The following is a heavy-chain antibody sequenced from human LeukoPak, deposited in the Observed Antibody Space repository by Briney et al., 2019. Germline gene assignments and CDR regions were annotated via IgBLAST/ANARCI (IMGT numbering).Heavy chain of an antibody. D-gene: IGHD1-1*01. CDR1: GYTFTSYY. V-gene: IGHV1-46*03. CDR3: ARVTKTGAPPIGI. CDR2: INPSGGST. J-gene: IGHJ3*02. Sequence: ASVKVSCKASGYTFTSYYMHWVRQAPGQGLEWVGIINPSGGSTSYAQKFQGRVTMTRDTSTSTVYMELSSLRSEDTAVYYCARVTKTGAPPIGIWGQGTMVTVSS.